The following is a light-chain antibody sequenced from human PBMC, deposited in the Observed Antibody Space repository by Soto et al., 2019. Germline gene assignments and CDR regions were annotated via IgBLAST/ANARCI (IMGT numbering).Light chain of an antibody. CDR2: GAS. CDR3: QQYGSSTWT. V-gene: IGKV3-20*01. CDR1: QSITTS. J-gene: IGKJ1*01. Sequence: EIVMTQSPGTLSLSPGERITLSCRASQSITTSLAWYQQKPGQAPRLLIYGASSRATGIPDRFSGSGSGTDFTLTISRLEPEDFAVYYCQQYGSSTWTFGQGTKVDIK.